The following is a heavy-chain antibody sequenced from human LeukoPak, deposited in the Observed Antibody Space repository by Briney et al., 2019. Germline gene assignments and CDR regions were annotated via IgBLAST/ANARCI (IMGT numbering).Heavy chain of an antibody. V-gene: IGHV4-34*01. D-gene: IGHD6-19*01. CDR1: GGSFSGYY. Sequence: PSETLSLTCAVYGGSFSGYYWSWIRQPPGKGLEWIGEINHSGSTNYNPSLKSRVTISVDTSKSQFSLKLSSVTAADTAVYYCARALYSSGFDVTPIEYWGQGTLVTVSS. CDR2: INHSGST. CDR3: ARALYSSGFDVTPIEY. J-gene: IGHJ4*02.